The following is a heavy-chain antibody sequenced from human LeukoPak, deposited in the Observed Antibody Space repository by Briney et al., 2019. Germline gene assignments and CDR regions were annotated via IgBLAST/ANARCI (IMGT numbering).Heavy chain of an antibody. D-gene: IGHD3-10*01. J-gene: IGHJ4*02. CDR1: GFTFDDYA. V-gene: IGHV3-9*01. CDR2: ISWNSGSI. CDR3: AKDLVRGVIKYYLDY. Sequence: GGSLRLSCAASGFTFDDYAMHWVRQAPGKGLEWVSGISWNSGSIGYADSVKGRFTISRDNSKNTLYLQMNSLRAEDTAVYYCAKDLVRGVIKYYLDYWGQGTLVTVSS.